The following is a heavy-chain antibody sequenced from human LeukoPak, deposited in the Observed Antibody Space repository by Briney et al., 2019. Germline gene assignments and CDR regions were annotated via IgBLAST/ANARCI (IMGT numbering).Heavy chain of an antibody. V-gene: IGHV3-30*18. CDR3: AKEIYIGVVTAIRVVYGMDV. Sequence: GGSLRLSCAASGFTFSSYGMHWVRQAPGKVLEWVAGISYDGSNKYYADCVKRRFTISRDNSKNTLYLQMNSLRAEDTAVYSCAKEIYIGVVTAIRVVYGMDVWGQGTTVTVSS. J-gene: IGHJ6*02. CDR1: GFTFSSYG. CDR2: ISYDGSNK. D-gene: IGHD2-21*02.